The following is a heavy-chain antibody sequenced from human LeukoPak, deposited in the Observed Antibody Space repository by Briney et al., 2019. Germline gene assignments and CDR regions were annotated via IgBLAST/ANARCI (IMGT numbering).Heavy chain of an antibody. CDR1: GYTFTSYG. CDR3: ARVGSDSSGWRRFDY. D-gene: IGHD6-19*01. Sequence: ASVKVSSKASGYTFTSYGFSWVRQAPGQGLDWMGWINPNSGGTNYAQKFQGRVTMTRDTSISTAYMELSRLRSDDTAVYYCARVGSDSSGWRRFDYWGQGTLVTVSS. J-gene: IGHJ4*02. CDR2: INPNSGGT. V-gene: IGHV1-2*02.